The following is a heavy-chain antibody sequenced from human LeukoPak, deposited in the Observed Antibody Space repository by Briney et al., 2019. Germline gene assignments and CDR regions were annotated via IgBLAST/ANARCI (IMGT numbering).Heavy chain of an antibody. CDR2: IWNDGSNK. J-gene: IGHJ4*02. CDR1: GFTFSNAW. Sequence: GGSLRLSRAASGFTFSNAWMSGVRQAPGKGPEWVAVIWNDGSNKYYADSVTGRFTISRDNSKNTLYLQMNSLRAEDTAVYYCARDRGYCTNGVCYIFDYWGQGTLVTVSS. CDR3: ARDRGYCTNGVCYIFDY. V-gene: IGHV3-33*08. D-gene: IGHD2-8*01.